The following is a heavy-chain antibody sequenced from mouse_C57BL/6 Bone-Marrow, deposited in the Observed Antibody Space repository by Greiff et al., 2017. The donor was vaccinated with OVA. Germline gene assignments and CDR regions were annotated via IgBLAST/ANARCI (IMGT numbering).Heavy chain of an antibody. Sequence: EVMLVESGGGLVKPGGSLKLSCAASGFTFSSYAMSWVRQTPEKRLEWVATISDGGSYTYYPDNVKGRFTISRDNAKNNLYLQMSHLKSEDTAMYYCATYYSNYGYFDYWGQGTTLTVSS. CDR1: GFTFSSYA. D-gene: IGHD2-5*01. J-gene: IGHJ2*01. CDR2: ISDGGSYT. V-gene: IGHV5-4*03. CDR3: ATYYSNYGYFDY.